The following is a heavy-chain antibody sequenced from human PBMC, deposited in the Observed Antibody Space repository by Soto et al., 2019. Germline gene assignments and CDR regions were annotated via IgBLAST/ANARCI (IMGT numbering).Heavy chain of an antibody. CDR3: ARGPNYYGSGRSLLGRGKGLGSGTKKPNFDY. Sequence: ASVKVSCKASGYTFTNYDINWVRQATGQGLEWMGWMNPKSGNIGYAQKFQGRVTMTRNTSISTAYMELSSLRSEDTAVYYCARGPNYYGSGRSLLGRGKGLGSGTKKPNFDYWGQGTLVTVSS. CDR1: GYTFTNYD. J-gene: IGHJ4*02. V-gene: IGHV1-8*01. CDR2: MNPKSGNI. D-gene: IGHD3-10*01.